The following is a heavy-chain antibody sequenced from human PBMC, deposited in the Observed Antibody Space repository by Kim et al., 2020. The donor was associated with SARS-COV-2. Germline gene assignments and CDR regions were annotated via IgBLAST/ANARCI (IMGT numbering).Heavy chain of an antibody. V-gene: IGHV4-59*01. J-gene: IGHJ6*02. CDR2: TT. CDR3: ARVDGGMDV. Sequence: TTHYHPSLKSQITISVDTSKNQFSLKLSSVTAADTAVYYCARVDGGMDVWGQGTTVTVSS.